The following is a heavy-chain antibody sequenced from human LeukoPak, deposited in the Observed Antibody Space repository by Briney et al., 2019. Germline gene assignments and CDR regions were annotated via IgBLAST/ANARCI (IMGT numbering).Heavy chain of an antibody. CDR1: GFTFDDYA. D-gene: IGHD5-18*01. J-gene: IGHJ6*03. CDR3: AKGDTAMVYYYMDV. Sequence: GRSLRLSCAASGFTFDDYAMHWVRQAPGKGLEWVSGISWNSGSIGYEDSVKGRSTISRDNAKNSLYLQMNSLRTEDTALYYCAKGDTAMVYYYMDVWGKGTTVTVSS. V-gene: IGHV3-9*01. CDR2: ISWNSGSI.